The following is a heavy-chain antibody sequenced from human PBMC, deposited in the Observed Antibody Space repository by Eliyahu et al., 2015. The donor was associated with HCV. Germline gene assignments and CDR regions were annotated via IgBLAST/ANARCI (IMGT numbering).Heavy chain of an antibody. CDR3: AKDVNYYDFWSGSDY. D-gene: IGHD3-3*01. V-gene: IGHV3-30*18. CDR2: ISYDGSNK. Sequence: QVQLVESGGGVVQPGTSLRLSCAASGFIFSGCGMHWFRPGPGKGLEWVADISYDGSNKYYADSVKGRFTVSRDNSKNTLFLQMSSLRVEDTAMYYCAKDVNYYDFWSGSDYWGQGTRVTVPS. CDR1: GFIFSGCG. J-gene: IGHJ4*02.